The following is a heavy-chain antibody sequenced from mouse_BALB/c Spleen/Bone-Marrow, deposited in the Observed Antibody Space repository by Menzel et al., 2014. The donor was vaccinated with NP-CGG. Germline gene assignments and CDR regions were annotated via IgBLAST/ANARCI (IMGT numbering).Heavy chain of an antibody. CDR2: ISSVGIYT. CDR1: GFTFSSYT. V-gene: IGHV5-6-4*01. CDR3: TRDLYDGYSYYAMDY. J-gene: IGHJ4*01. D-gene: IGHD2-3*01. Sequence: EVQLVESGGGLVKPGGSLKLSCAASGFTFSSYTMSWVRQTPEKRLEWVATISSVGIYTYYPDSVKGRFTISRDNAKNTLHLQMSSLKSEDTAMYYCTRDLYDGYSYYAMDYWGQGASVTVSS.